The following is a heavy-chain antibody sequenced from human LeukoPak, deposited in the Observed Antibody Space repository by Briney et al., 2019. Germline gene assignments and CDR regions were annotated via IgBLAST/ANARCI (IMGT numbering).Heavy chain of an antibody. CDR1: GYTFTSYY. D-gene: IGHD1-26*01. CDR3: ARDGWELLGHDAFDI. V-gene: IGHV1-18*04. J-gene: IGHJ3*02. Sequence: ASVKVSCKASGYTFTSYYMHWVRQAPGQGLEWMGWISAYNGNTNYAQKLQGRVTMTTDTSTSTAYMELRSLRSDDTAVYYCARDGWELLGHDAFDIWGQGTMVTVSS. CDR2: ISAYNGNT.